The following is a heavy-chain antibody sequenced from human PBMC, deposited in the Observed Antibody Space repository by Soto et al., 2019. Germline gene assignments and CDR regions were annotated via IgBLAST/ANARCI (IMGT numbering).Heavy chain of an antibody. CDR1: GFTFSSYA. Sequence: EVQLLESGGGLVQPGGSLRLSCAASGFTFSSYAMSWVRQAPGKGLEWVSSISGSGGNAYYADSVKGRFTISRDNSKNTLRLQMNSLRAHDTAVYYCAKDGASGSYPPYYYHGMDVWGQGTTVTASS. V-gene: IGHV3-23*01. D-gene: IGHD1-26*01. CDR2: ISGSGGNA. J-gene: IGHJ6*02. CDR3: AKDGASGSYPPYYYHGMDV.